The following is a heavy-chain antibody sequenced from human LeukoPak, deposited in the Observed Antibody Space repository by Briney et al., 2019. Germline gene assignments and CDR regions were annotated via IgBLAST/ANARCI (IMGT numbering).Heavy chain of an antibody. CDR3: ARPDYYETSGPFGY. V-gene: IGHV3-21*01. D-gene: IGHD3-22*01. J-gene: IGHJ4*02. Sequence: GGSLRLSCAGSGFTFSSHGMNWVRQAPGKGLEWVSFISYNSNYIFYADSVKGRFTISRDNAKNTLYLQMNSLRAEDTAVYYCARPDYYETSGPFGYWGQGTLVTASS. CDR2: ISYNSNYI. CDR1: GFTFSSHG.